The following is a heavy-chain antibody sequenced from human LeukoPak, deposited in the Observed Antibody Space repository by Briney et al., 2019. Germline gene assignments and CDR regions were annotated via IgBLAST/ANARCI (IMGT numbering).Heavy chain of an antibody. Sequence: SETLSLTCTVSGGSISSYYWSWIRQPPGKGLEWIGCIYYSGSTNYNPSLKSRVTISVDTSKNQFSLKLSSVTAADTAVYYCARGGSSWIYYYYYMDVGGKGTKVTVSS. J-gene: IGHJ6*03. CDR2: IYYSGST. D-gene: IGHD6-13*01. CDR3: ARGGSSWIYYYYYMDV. CDR1: GGSISSYY. V-gene: IGHV4-59*01.